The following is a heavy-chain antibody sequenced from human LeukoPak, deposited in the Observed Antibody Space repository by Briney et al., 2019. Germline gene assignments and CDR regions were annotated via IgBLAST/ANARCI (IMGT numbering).Heavy chain of an antibody. CDR1: GFTFSNAW. V-gene: IGHV3-15*01. D-gene: IGHD1-1*01. Sequence: PGGSLRLSCAASGFTFSNAWMSWVRQAPGKRLEWVGRIQSKTDGGTTDYAAPVKGRFTISRDDSKNTLYLQMSSLKTEDTAVYYCAREVMYNFDYWGQGTLVTVSS. CDR3: AREVMYNFDY. CDR2: IQSKTDGGTT. J-gene: IGHJ4*02.